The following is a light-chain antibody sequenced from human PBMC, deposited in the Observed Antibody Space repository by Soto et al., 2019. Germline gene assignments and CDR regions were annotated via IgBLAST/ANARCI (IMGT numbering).Light chain of an antibody. CDR3: QKYNSAPHT. V-gene: IGKV1-27*01. CDR2: AAS. CDR1: QGISRY. J-gene: IGKJ2*01. Sequence: DVQKTKCPSSLSASVGDRGTITCRASQGISRYLAWYQQKPGKVPKLLIYAASTLQSGVPSRFSGSGSGTDFTLTISSLQPEDVATYYCQKYNSAPHTFGQGTKLEIK.